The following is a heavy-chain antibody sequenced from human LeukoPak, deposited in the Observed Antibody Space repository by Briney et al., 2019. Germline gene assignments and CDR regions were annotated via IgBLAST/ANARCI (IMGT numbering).Heavy chain of an antibody. Sequence: SETLSLTCTVSGGSISSGGYYWSRIRQHPGKGLEWIGYIYYSGSTYYNPSLKSRVTISVDTSKNQFSLKLSSVTAADTAVYYCARVPDYSNKNWFDPWGQGTLVTVSS. J-gene: IGHJ5*02. V-gene: IGHV4-31*03. CDR2: IYYSGST. CDR3: ARVPDYSNKNWFDP. CDR1: GGSISSGGYY. D-gene: IGHD4-11*01.